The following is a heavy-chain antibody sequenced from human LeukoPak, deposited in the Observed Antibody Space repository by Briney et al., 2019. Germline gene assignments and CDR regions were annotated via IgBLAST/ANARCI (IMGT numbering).Heavy chain of an antibody. D-gene: IGHD4-17*01. V-gene: IGHV3-74*01. J-gene: IGHJ4*02. CDR3: APTRTTVFPFDY. CDR1: GFTFSSYW. Sequence: GGSLRLSCAASGFTFSSYWMHWVRQAPGKGPVWVSRINSDGSSTSYADSVKGRFTISRDNAKNTLYLQMNSLRAEDTAVYYCAPTRTTVFPFDYWGQGTLVTVSS. CDR2: INSDGSST.